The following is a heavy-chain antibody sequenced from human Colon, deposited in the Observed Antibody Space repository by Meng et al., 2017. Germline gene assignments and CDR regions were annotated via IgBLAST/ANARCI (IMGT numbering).Heavy chain of an antibody. CDR3: ARNGIVAAVFNWFDY. Sequence: GESLKISCAASGFIFSSYGMNWVRQAPGKGLEYVSGISNNGGSTYYAKSVKGRFTISRDNSKNTLYLQMSSLRAEDTAVYYCARNGIVAAVFNWFDYWGQGTLVTVSS. CDR2: ISNNGGST. V-gene: IGHV3-64*01. J-gene: IGHJ5*01. D-gene: IGHD6-13*01. CDR1: GFIFSSYG.